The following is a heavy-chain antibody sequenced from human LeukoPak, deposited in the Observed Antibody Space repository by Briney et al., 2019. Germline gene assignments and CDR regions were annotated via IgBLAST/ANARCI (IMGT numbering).Heavy chain of an antibody. CDR2: ICPGDSDT. CDR3: ARGVRGYGDYAALDP. J-gene: IGHJ5*02. CDR1: GYSFTSYW. D-gene: IGHD4-17*01. V-gene: IGHV5-51*01. Sequence: GESLKISCKGSGYSFTSYWIGWVRQMPGKGLEWMGIICPGDSDTRYSPSFQGQVTISADKSISTAYLQWSSLKASDTAMYYCARGVRGYGDYAALDPWGQGTLVTVSS.